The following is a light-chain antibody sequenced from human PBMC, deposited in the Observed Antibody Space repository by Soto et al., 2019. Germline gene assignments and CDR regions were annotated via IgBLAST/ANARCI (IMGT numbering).Light chain of an antibody. CDR3: QQYYRTPVT. J-gene: IGKJ2*01. CDR1: QSVLYISNNKNY. V-gene: IGKV4-1*01. CDR2: WAS. Sequence: DIVMTQSPDSLAVSLGERATINCKSSQSVLYISNNKNYLAWYQQKPGQPPKLLIYWASTRESGVPDRFSGSGSGADFTLTISSLQAEDVAVYYCQQYYRTPVTFGQGTNLEIK.